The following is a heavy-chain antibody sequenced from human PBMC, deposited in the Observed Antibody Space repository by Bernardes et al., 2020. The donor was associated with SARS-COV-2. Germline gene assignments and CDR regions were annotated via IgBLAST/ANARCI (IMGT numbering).Heavy chain of an antibody. CDR1: AVTFNTFC. CDR3: ARGAYSLDRSGPLCVFDV. CDR2: ITGDGSST. J-gene: IGHJ3*01. V-gene: IGHV3-74*01. D-gene: IGHD3-22*01. Sequence: LRIPCPASAVTFNTFCMHCNRHTPVQGLAWVSRITGDGSSTSYADAVKGRFTISRDNAKNTLSLQMNSLSADDTAVYYCARGAYSLDRSGPLCVFDVWGQATMVTVSS.